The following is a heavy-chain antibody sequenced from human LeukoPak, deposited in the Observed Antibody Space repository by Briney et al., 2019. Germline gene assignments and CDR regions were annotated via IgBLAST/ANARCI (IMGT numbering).Heavy chain of an antibody. D-gene: IGHD4-17*01. CDR2: ISASGST. CDR1: NGSISIYY. V-gene: IGHV4-4*07. J-gene: IGHJ4*02. CDR3: AREITVTLPFDY. Sequence: SETLSLTCTVSNGSISIYYWSWVRQPAGKGLEWIGRISASGSTNYNPSLKSRVTMSLDTSKNQFSLKLSSVTAADTAVYYCAREITVTLPFDYWGPGTLVTVSS.